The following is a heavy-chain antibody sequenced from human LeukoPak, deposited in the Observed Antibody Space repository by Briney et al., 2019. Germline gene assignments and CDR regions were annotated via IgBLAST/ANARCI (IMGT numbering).Heavy chain of an antibody. CDR1: RFSFSNSW. J-gene: IGHJ4*02. CDR2: IRGDGGDT. D-gene: IGHD1-26*01. CDR3: AKDLVGATPDSY. Sequence: GGSLRLSCAASRFSFSNSWMHWVRQTPGKGLVWVSSIRGDGGDTTYTDSVKGRFTISRDNAKNTLYLQMNSLRAEDTALYYCAKDLVGATPDSYWGQGTLVTVSS. V-gene: IGHV3-74*01.